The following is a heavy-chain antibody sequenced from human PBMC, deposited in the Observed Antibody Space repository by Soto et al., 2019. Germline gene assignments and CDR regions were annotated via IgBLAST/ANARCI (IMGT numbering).Heavy chain of an antibody. CDR2: IYYSGST. CDR3: ARKGAAASYAHYYMDV. Sequence: PSETLSLTCTVSGGSISSYYWSWFRQLPWKGLEWIGYIYYSGSTNYNPSLESRVTISVDTSRNRFSLNLTSATAADTAVYYCARKGAAASYAHYYMDVGGKGTTVTVS. CDR1: GGSISSYY. V-gene: IGHV4-59*01. D-gene: IGHD6-13*01. J-gene: IGHJ6*03.